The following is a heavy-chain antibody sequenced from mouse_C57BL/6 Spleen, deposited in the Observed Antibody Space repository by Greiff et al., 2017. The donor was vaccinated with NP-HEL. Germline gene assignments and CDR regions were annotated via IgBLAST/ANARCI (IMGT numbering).Heavy chain of an antibody. D-gene: IGHD2-4*01. CDR3: TRWGLRAWFAY. Sequence: VQLQQSGAELVRPGASVTLSCKASGYTFTDYEMHWVKQTPVHGLEWIGAIDPETGGTAYNQKFKGKAILTADKSSSTAYMELRSLTSEDSAVYYCTRWGLRAWFAYWGQGTLVTVSA. CDR2: IDPETGGT. J-gene: IGHJ3*01. CDR1: GYTFTDYE. V-gene: IGHV1-15*01.